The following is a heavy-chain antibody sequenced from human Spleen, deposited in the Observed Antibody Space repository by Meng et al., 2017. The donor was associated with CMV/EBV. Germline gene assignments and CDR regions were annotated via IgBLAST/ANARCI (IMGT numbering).Heavy chain of an antibody. CDR2: IYSSGST. CDR1: GFSVSSKY. Sequence: SCSASGFSVSSKYMSWVRQAPGKGLEWVSVIYSSGSTYYAASVKGRFTISRDNSENTLYLQMHSVRAEDTAVYYCATEGPTSGTFDYWGQGTLVTVSS. CDR3: ATEGPTSGTFDY. D-gene: IGHD6-13*01. J-gene: IGHJ4*02. V-gene: IGHV3-66*03.